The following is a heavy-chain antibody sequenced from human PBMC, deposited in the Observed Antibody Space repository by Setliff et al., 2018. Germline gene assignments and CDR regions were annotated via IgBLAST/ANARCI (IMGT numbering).Heavy chain of an antibody. V-gene: IGHV3-33*01. CDR2: TWYDGTTK. J-gene: IGHJ4*02. Sequence: SLKISCAASGFTFSRNGMHWVRQAPGKGLEWVAGTWYDGTTKYYADSVKGRFTISRDNSRNTLYLQMDSLRADDTAVYYCARAHGYSYGFHFDYWGQGTLVTVSS. CDR3: ARAHGYSYGFHFDY. CDR1: GFTFSRNG. D-gene: IGHD5-18*01.